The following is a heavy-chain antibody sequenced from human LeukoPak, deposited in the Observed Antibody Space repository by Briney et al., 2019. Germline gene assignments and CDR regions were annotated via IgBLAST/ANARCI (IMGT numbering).Heavy chain of an antibody. D-gene: IGHD1-26*01. CDR1: GFTFSSYS. J-gene: IGHJ4*02. CDR2: ISSSSSYI. Sequence: PGGSLRLSCAASGFTFSSYSMNWVRQAPGKGLEWVSSISSSSSYIYYADSVKGRFTISRDNAKNSLYLQMNSLRAEDTAVYYCARARVGAEKRLDYWGQGTLVIVSS. V-gene: IGHV3-21*01. CDR3: ARARVGAEKRLDY.